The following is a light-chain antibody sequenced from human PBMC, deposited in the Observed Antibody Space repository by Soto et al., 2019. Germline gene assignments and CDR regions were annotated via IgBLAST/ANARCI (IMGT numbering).Light chain of an antibody. CDR2: GNS. CDR1: SSNIGGGYD. J-gene: IGLJ3*02. Sequence: QSVLTQPPSVSGAPGQRVTISCTGSSSNIGGGYDVHWYQQLPGTAPKLLIYGNSNRPSGVPDRFPGSKSGPSASLAITGLQAEDEADYYCQSYDSSLSGWVFGGGTKLTVL. V-gene: IGLV1-40*01. CDR3: QSYDSSLSGWV.